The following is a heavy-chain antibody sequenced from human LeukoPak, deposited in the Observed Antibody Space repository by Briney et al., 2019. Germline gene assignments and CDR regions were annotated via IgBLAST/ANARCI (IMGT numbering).Heavy chain of an antibody. Sequence: PGGSLRLSCAASGFTFSSYGMHWVRQAPGKGLEWVAVIWYDGSNKYYADSVKGRFTISRDNSKNTLYLQMNSLRAEDTAVYYCARASSSSWPSPDYWGQGTLVTVSS. V-gene: IGHV3-33*01. D-gene: IGHD6-13*01. J-gene: IGHJ4*02. CDR1: GFTFSSYG. CDR3: ARASSSSWPSPDY. CDR2: IWYDGSNK.